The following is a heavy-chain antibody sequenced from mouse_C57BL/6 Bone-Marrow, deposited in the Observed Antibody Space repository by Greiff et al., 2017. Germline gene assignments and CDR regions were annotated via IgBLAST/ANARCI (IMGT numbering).Heavy chain of an antibody. J-gene: IGHJ4*01. CDR3: ERRGLYYGNDYYAMDY. CDR2: IDPSDSYT. V-gene: IGHV1-69*01. D-gene: IGHD2-1*01. Sequence: QVQLQQPGAELVMPGASVKLSCKASGYTFTSYWMHWVKQRPGQGLEWIGEIDPSDSYTNYNQKFKGKSTLTVDKSSSTAYMQLSSLTSEDSAVYDWERRGLYYGNDYYAMDYGGQGTSVTVSS. CDR1: GYTFTSYW.